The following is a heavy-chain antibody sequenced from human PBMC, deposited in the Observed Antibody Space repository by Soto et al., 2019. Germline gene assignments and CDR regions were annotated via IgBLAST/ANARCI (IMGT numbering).Heavy chain of an antibody. CDR3: AGAVYGSGTTGAFDI. J-gene: IGHJ3*02. CDR2: ISAYNGNT. V-gene: IGHV1-18*01. D-gene: IGHD3-10*01. Sequence: QVQLVQSGAEVKKPGASVKVSCKASGYTFTSYGISWVRQAPGQGLEWMGWISAYNGNTNYAQKLQGRVTMTTDTSTSTDYMELRSLRSDDTAVYYCAGAVYGSGTTGAFDIWGQGTMVTVSS. CDR1: GYTFTSYG.